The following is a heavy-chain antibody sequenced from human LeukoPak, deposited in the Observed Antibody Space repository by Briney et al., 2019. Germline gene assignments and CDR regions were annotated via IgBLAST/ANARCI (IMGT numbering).Heavy chain of an antibody. V-gene: IGHV4-38-2*02. J-gene: IGHJ4*02. CDR2: IYHSGST. D-gene: IGHD3-10*01. CDR1: GGSISSGYY. Sequence: SETLSLTCTVSGGSISSGYYWGWIRQPPGKGLEWIGSIYHSGSTYYNPSLKSRVTISVDTSKNQFSLKLSSVTAADTAVYYCARVGRLWFGESIDYWGQGTLVTVSS. CDR3: ARVGRLWFGESIDY.